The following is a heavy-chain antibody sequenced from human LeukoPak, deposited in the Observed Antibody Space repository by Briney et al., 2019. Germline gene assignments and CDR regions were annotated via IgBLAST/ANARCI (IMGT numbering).Heavy chain of an antibody. V-gene: IGHV3-23*01. CDR1: GFTFSSYA. D-gene: IGHD3-10*01. CDR2: ISNSGDST. J-gene: IGHJ6*02. Sequence: PGGSQRLSCAASGFTFSSYAMSWVRQAPGKGLEWVSGISNSGDSTYYAGSVKGRFTISRDNSKNTLYLQMNSLRAEDTAIYYCAKGIYGSGTSGGMDVWGQGTTVTVSS. CDR3: AKGIYGSGTSGGMDV.